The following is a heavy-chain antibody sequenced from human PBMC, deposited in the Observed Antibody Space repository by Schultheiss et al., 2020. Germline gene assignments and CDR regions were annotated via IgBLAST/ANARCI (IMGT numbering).Heavy chain of an antibody. CDR3: AKDAPFFNYYDSSGYPRYFDY. D-gene: IGHD3-22*01. CDR2: ISGSGGST. V-gene: IGHV3-23*01. CDR1: GFTFSNAW. Sequence: GGSLRLSCAASGFTFSNAWMSWVRQAPGKGLEWVSAISGSGGSTYYADSVKGRFTISRDNSKNTLYLQMNSLRAEDTAVYYCAKDAPFFNYYDSSGYPRYFDYWGQGTLVTVSS. J-gene: IGHJ4*02.